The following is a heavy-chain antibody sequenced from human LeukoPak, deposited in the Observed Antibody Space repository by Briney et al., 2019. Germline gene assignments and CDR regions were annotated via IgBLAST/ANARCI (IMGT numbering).Heavy chain of an antibody. V-gene: IGHV4-59*12. J-gene: IGHJ4*02. CDR3: ARGGSYGDYYFDY. Sequence: PSETLSLTCTVYGGSIGGNSYWCWIRQPPGKGPEWVGHISNSGSTYYSPSLSSRVTISLDTSKNQFSLKLSSVTAADAAVYYCARGGSYGDYYFDYWGQGTLVTVSS. CDR1: GGSIGGNSY. D-gene: IGHD4-17*01. CDR2: ISNSGST.